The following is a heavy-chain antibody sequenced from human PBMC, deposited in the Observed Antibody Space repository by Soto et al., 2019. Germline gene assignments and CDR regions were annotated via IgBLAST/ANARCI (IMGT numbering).Heavy chain of an antibody. J-gene: IGHJ4*02. CDR2: IYHSGTI. Sequence: RSLTCTVSRGSISGYYWSWMRQPPGQGLEWIGYIYHSGTIRYNRSLESRVTISVDTSKNQFSLKLASVTAADTAVYYCARTQMATLYFDYWGQGTLVTVSS. D-gene: IGHD5-12*01. CDR3: ARTQMATLYFDY. V-gene: IGHV4-59*01. CDR1: RGSISGYY.